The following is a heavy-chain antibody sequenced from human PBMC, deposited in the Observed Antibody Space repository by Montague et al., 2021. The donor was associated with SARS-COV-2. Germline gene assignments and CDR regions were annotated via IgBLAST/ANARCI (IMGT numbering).Heavy chain of an antibody. CDR1: GGSTSSRNW. V-gene: IGHV4-4*02. Sequence: SETLSLTCAVSGGSTSSRNWRSWVRQPPGKGLEWFGETYHSGSTNYNPSLSSRVTISVDNSKNQLSLKLSAVTAADTAVYYCARIHYGSENFVYWYVDLWGHGTLVTV. D-gene: IGHD3-10*01. J-gene: IGHJ2*01. CDR3: ARIHYGSENFVYWYVDL. CDR2: TYHSGST.